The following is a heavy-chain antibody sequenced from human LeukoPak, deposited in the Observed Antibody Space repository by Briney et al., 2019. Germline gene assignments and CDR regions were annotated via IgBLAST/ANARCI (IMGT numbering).Heavy chain of an antibody. CDR3: ARVGGGLTNHWFDP. D-gene: IGHD3-16*01. V-gene: IGHV3-20*04. Sequence: GGPLRLSCAASGFTFSTFAMIWVRQPPGKGLEWVSGINWNGGSTGYADSVKGRFTISRDNAKNSLYLQMNSLRAEDTALYYCARVGGGLTNHWFDPWGQGTLVTVSS. J-gene: IGHJ5*02. CDR2: INWNGGST. CDR1: GFTFSTFA.